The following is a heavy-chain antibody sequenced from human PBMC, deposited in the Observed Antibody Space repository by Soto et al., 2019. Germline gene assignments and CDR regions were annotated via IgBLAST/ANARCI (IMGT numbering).Heavy chain of an antibody. V-gene: IGHV4-59*08. CDR1: GGSISYSY. CDR3: ARQPPATAAFDI. CDR2: IHNNGES. Sequence: QVQLQESGPGLVKPSETLSLTCTVSGGSISYSYWSWIRQSPGEGLEWIGYIHNNGESNYNPSLKSXXTRSLHTSKNQVSLNLTSVTAADTAVYYCARQPPATAAFDIWGQGTMVTVSS. J-gene: IGHJ3*02. D-gene: IGHD5-12*01.